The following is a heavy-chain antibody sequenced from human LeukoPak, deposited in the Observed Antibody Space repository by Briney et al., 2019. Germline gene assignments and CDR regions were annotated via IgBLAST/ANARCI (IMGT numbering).Heavy chain of an antibody. CDR1: GFTFSSYS. Sequence: PGGSLRLSCAASGFTFSSYSMNWVRQAPGKGLEWVSSISSSSSYIYYADSVKGRFTISRDNAKNSLYLQMNSLRAEDTAVYYCARDQAGEGLFDYWGQGTLVTVSS. V-gene: IGHV3-21*01. D-gene: IGHD3/OR15-3a*01. CDR2: ISSSSSYI. J-gene: IGHJ4*02. CDR3: ARDQAGEGLFDY.